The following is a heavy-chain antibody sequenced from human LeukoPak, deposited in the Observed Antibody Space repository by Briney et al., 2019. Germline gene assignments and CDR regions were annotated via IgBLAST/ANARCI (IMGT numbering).Heavy chain of an antibody. Sequence: GGSLRLSCAASGFIFSDYTMNWVRQSPGKGLEWLSYISATSSTIYNAGSVEGRFIISRDNAKNSLYLQMDNLKPEDTAVYFCAKYSGTYYGMDYFDSWGQGTLVTVSS. CDR3: AKYSGTYYGMDYFDS. V-gene: IGHV3-48*01. D-gene: IGHD1-26*01. CDR1: GFIFSDYT. CDR2: ISATSSTI. J-gene: IGHJ4*02.